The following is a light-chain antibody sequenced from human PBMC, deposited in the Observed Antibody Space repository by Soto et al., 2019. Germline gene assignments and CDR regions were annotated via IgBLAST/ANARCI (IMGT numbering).Light chain of an antibody. CDR3: QQRSNWHPWT. CDR1: QSVGTY. Sequence: EVVLTQAPATLSLSPGERATLSCRASQSVGTYLAWYQQKPGQPPRLLIYDASNRATGIPARFSGSGSGTDFTLTISSLEPEDSAVYYCQQRSNWHPWTFGPGTKVDF. CDR2: DAS. V-gene: IGKV3D-11*02. J-gene: IGKJ3*01.